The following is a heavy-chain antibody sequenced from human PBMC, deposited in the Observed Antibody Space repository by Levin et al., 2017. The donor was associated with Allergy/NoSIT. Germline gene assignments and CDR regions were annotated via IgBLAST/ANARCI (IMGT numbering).Heavy chain of an antibody. J-gene: IGHJ4*02. CDR3: AKGALYYYDSSGYFDY. CDR2: ISGSGGST. Sequence: GESLKISCAASGFTFSSYAMSWVRQAPGKGLEWVSAISGSGGSTYYADSVKGRFTISRDNSKNTLYLQMNSLRAEDTAVYYCAKGALYYYDSSGYFDYWGQGTLVTVSS. V-gene: IGHV3-23*01. CDR1: GFTFSSYA. D-gene: IGHD3-22*01.